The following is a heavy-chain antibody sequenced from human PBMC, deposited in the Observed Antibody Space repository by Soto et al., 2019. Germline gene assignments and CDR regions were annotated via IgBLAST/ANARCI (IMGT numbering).Heavy chain of an antibody. CDR1: GGSFSGYY. CDR2: INHSGST. J-gene: IGHJ6*03. CDR3: ARSRGIAGDYIDV. V-gene: IGHV4-34*01. D-gene: IGHD6-13*01. Sequence: SETLSLTCAVYGGSFSGYYWSWIRQPPGKGLEWIGEINHSGSTNYNPSLKSRVTISVDTSKNQFSLKLSSVTAADTAVYYCARSRGIAGDYIDVWGKGTTVTVSS.